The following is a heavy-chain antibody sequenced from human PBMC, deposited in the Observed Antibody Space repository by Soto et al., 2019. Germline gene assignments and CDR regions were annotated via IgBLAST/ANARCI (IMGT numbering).Heavy chain of an antibody. CDR3: ARGGLYPGYYYYGMDV. V-gene: IGHV1-3*01. CDR2: INAGNGNT. D-gene: IGHD3-10*01. J-gene: IGHJ6*02. CDR1: GYTFTSYA. Sequence: ALVKVSCKASGYTFTSYAMHWVRQAPGQRLEWMGWINAGNGNTKYSQKFQGRVTITRDTSASTAYMELSSLRSEDTAVYYCARGGLYPGYYYYGMDVWGQGTTVTVSS.